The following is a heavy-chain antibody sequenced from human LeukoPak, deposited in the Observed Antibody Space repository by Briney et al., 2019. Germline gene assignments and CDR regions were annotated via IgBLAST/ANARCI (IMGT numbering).Heavy chain of an antibody. V-gene: IGHV3-21*01. CDR3: AGGKYYFDH. CDR1: GFTFSTYT. D-gene: IGHD3-16*01. CDR2: ITSGGSYI. J-gene: IGHJ4*02. Sequence: GGSLRLSCAASGFTFSTYTMNWVRQAPGKGLEWVSSITSGGSYIYYADAVKGRFTISRDNAKNSLFLQMNSLSVEDTAVYYCAGGKYYFDHWGQGTLVTVSS.